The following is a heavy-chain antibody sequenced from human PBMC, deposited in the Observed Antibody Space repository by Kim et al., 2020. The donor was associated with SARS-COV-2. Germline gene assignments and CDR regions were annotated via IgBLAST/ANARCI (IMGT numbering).Heavy chain of an antibody. CDR1: GFNFGDHS. CDR2: ISWEGTIT. CDR3: AKGFGVVISSWYHFDS. V-gene: IGHV3-43*01. J-gene: IGHJ4*02. D-gene: IGHD3-3*01. Sequence: GGSLRLSCAASGFNFGDHSMHWIRQVPGKGLEWVSLISWEGTITYYADSVRGRFTISRDNSKNSVFLQMDSLETEDSALYYCAKGFGVVISSWYHFDSWGQGDLVTVSS.